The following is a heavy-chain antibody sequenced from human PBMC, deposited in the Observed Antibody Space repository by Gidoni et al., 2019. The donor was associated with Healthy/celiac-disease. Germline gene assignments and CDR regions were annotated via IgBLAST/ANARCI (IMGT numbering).Heavy chain of an antibody. V-gene: IGHV4-59*01. CDR1: GGSISSYY. CDR2: IYYSGST. J-gene: IGHJ4*02. CDR3: ASGSPYSSSWYSFDY. Sequence: QVQLQESGPGRVKPSETLSLTCTVTGGSISSYYWSWIRQPPGKGLEWIGYIYYSGSTNYNPSLKSRVTISVDTSKNQFSLKLSSVPAADTAVYYCASGSPYSSSWYSFDYWGQGTLVTVSS. D-gene: IGHD6-13*01.